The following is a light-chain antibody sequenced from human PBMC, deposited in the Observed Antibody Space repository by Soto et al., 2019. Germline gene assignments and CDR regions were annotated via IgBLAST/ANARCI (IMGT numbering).Light chain of an antibody. CDR1: QDIRNS. CDR3: QQYDNLPPSLT. CDR2: DAS. V-gene: IGKV1-33*01. J-gene: IGKJ4*01. Sequence: IQMTQSPSSLSASVGDRVTITCQASQDIRNSLNWYQQKPGKAPKLLIYDASNLATGVPSRFSGGGSGTDFTLTISSLQPEDIATFYCQQYDNLPPSLTFGGGTKVEIK.